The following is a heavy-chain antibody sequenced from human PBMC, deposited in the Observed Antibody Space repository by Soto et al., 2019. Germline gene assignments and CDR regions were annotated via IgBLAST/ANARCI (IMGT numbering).Heavy chain of an antibody. J-gene: IGHJ6*02. CDR3: ARWPQPRYTADPYAVDV. Sequence: QVHLVQSGTEVKKPGSSVKVSCKASGGTFSSSGFSWVRQAPGQGLEWMGMIVPSLDTTNYAQKFQARVTITADEVTSTASRELRSLRSEDTAVYYCARWPQPRYTADPYAVDVWGQGTRVIGSS. D-gene: IGHD3-16*02. CDR2: IVPSLDTT. CDR1: GGTFSSSG. V-gene: IGHV1-69*11.